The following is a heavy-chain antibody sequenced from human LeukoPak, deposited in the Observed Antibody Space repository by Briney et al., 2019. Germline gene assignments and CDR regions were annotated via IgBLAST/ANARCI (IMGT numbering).Heavy chain of an antibody. J-gene: IGHJ4*02. CDR2: IYTSGST. V-gene: IGHV4-4*09. D-gene: IGHD6-13*01. Sequence: SETLSLTCTVSGGSISSYYWSWIRQPPGKGLEWIGYIYTSGSTNYNPSLKSRVTISVDTSKNQFSLKLSSVTAADTAVYYCAILDIAAGTGYYFDYWGQGTLVTVSS. CDR1: GGSISSYY. CDR3: AILDIAAGTGYYFDY.